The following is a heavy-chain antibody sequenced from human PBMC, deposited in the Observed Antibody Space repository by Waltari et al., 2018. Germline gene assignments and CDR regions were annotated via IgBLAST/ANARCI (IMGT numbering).Heavy chain of an antibody. Sequence: EVQLVESGGGLVQPGRSRRLSCDVSGFTLSGYRLNWVRQAPGKGREWVSYISPGSDAIYSADSVKGRFTIPRDSARNSLYLQMNSLGAEDTAVYYCAMILCVSGSYYSDFWGQGTLVTVSS. D-gene: IGHD3-10*01. J-gene: IGHJ4*02. CDR2: ISPGSDAI. CDR3: AMILCVSGSYYSDF. CDR1: GFTLSGYR. V-gene: IGHV3-48*04.